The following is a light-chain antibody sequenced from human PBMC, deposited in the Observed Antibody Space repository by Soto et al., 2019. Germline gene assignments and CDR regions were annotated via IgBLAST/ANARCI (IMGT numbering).Light chain of an antibody. V-gene: IGKV3-20*01. Sequence: EVVLTQSPDTLSLSPGERASLSCRASQSVGSDFLAWYQQKPGQAPRLLMYGVYSRATGTPDRFSGSGSGRDFSLAICRLDPEDLSVYYCTQFGLSPMYSFGQGTRLEI. CDR3: TQFGLSPMYS. CDR2: GVY. CDR1: QSVGSDF. J-gene: IGKJ2*03.